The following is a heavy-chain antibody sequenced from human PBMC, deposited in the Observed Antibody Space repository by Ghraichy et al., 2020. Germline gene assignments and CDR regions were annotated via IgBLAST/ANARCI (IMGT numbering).Heavy chain of an antibody. CDR2: ITHTGST. Sequence: SETLSLTCAVHGESFNGYYWTWIRQSPGKGLEWIGEITHTGSTNYNPSLNRPVTISLDTSKNQFSLKLTSVTAADTAVYYCARGRTWAYYFDYWGQGTLVT. CDR3: ARGRTWAYYFDY. CDR1: GESFNGYY. V-gene: IGHV4-34*01. J-gene: IGHJ4*02. D-gene: IGHD1-14*01.